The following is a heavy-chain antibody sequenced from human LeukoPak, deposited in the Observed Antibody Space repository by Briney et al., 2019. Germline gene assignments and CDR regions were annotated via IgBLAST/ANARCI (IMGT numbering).Heavy chain of an antibody. CDR3: ARREGANFDC. J-gene: IGHJ4*02. CDR1: GFTFSTYV. D-gene: IGHD1-26*01. Sequence: GGSLRLSCAASGFTFSTYVMHWVRQAPGKGLEHVSAISSNGDNTWYANSVKGRFTTSRDNSKNTLYLQMGSLRAEDMAVYYCARREGANFDCWGQGTLVTVSS. V-gene: IGHV3-64*01. CDR2: ISSNGDNT.